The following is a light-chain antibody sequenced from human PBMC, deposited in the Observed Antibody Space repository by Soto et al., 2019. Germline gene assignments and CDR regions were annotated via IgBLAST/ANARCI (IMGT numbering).Light chain of an antibody. CDR2: AAS. J-gene: IGKJ3*01. Sequence: AAGDRVTITCRASQSISSYLNWYQQKPGKAPKLLISAASSLQSGVPSRFSGSGSGTDFTLTISSLQPEDFATYYCQQSYSTLFTFGPGTKVDIK. CDR3: QQSYSTLFT. V-gene: IGKV1-39*01. CDR1: QSISSY.